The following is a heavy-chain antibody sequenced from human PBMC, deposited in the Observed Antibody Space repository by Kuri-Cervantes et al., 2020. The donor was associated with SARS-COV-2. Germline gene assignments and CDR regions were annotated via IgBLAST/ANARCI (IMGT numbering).Heavy chain of an antibody. V-gene: IGHV3-11*06. CDR1: GFTFSDYY. D-gene: IGHD2-2*01. Sequence: LSLTCAASGFTFSDYYMSWIRQAPGKGLEWVSYISSSSSYTNYADSVKGRFTISRDNAKNSLYLQMNSLRAEDTAMYYCARDLYQLLYSDYWGQGTLVTVSS. CDR2: ISSSSSYT. CDR3: ARDLYQLLYSDY. J-gene: IGHJ4*02.